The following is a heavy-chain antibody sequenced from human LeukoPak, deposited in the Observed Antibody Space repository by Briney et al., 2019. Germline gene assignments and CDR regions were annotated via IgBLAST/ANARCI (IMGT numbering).Heavy chain of an antibody. CDR3: AKDFAVRFSAFDI. J-gene: IGHJ3*02. Sequence: GRSLRLSCAASGFTFDDYAMHWVRQAPGKGLEWVSGISWNSGSIGYADSVKGRFTISTDKAKNSLYLQMNSLRAEDTALYSCAKDFAVRFSAFDIWGQGTMVTVSS. D-gene: IGHD3-10*01. CDR2: ISWNSGSI. CDR1: GFTFDDYA. V-gene: IGHV3-9*01.